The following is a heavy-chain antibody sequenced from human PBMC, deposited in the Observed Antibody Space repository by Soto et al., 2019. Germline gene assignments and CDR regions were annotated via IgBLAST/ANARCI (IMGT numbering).Heavy chain of an antibody. Sequence: ASVKVSCKASGYTFTSYDIYWVRQATGQGLEWMGWMNPNTGNSGYTQKFQGRVTMTSDTSISTAHMELSSLRSEDTAVYYCARRAETNGWNGFGADKYYFDFWGQGTLVTVS. CDR1: GYTFTSYD. J-gene: IGHJ4*02. V-gene: IGHV1-8*01. CDR3: ARRAETNGWNGFGADKYYFDF. CDR2: MNPNTGNS. D-gene: IGHD1-1*01.